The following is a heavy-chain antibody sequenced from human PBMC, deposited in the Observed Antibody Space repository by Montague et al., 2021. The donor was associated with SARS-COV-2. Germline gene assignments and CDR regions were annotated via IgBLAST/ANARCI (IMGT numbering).Heavy chain of an antibody. V-gene: IGHV4-34*01. CDR3: ARVPLHFDGFDY. D-gene: IGHD3-9*01. J-gene: IGHJ4*02. CDR2: VNQSGRTT. Sequence: SETLSLTRAVYGGSITNHYWTWVRQPPGNGLEWVGEVNQSGRTTHYNPSLRSRVTISVDRSNNQLSPTLVTVTAAETAVYYCARVPLHFDGFDYWGQGSLVTVSS. CDR1: GGSITNHY.